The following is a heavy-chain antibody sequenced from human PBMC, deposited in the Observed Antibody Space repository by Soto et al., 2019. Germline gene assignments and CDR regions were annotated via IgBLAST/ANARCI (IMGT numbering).Heavy chain of an antibody. J-gene: IGHJ6*02. CDR2: IVVGSGNT. D-gene: IGHD3-3*01. Sequence: SVKVSCKASGFTFTSSAVQWVRQARGQRLEWIGWIVVGSGNTNYAQKFQERVTITRDMSTSTAYMELSSLRSEDTAVYYCAAALDFWSGTAYYYHYGMAVWGQGTTVTVSS. CDR1: GFTFTSSA. CDR3: AAALDFWSGTAYYYHYGMAV. V-gene: IGHV1-58*01.